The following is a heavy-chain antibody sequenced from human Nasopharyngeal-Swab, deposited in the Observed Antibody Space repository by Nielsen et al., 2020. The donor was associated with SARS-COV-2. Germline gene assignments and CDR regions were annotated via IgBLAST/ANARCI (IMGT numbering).Heavy chain of an antibody. D-gene: IGHD4-23*01. CDR2: IIPIFGTA. CDR3: ARPTVVTPPSYYYYYMDV. V-gene: IGHV1-69*01. J-gene: IGHJ6*03. Sequence: WVRQAPGQGLEWMGGIIPIFGTANYAQEFQGRVTITADESTSTAYMELSSLRSEDTAVYYCARPTVVTPPSYYYYYMDVWGKGTTVTVSS.